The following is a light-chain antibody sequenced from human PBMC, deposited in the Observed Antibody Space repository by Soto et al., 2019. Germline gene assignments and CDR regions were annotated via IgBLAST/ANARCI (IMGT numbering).Light chain of an antibody. J-gene: IGKJ1*01. CDR2: DAS. CDR1: QNINAW. Sequence: DINMTKSPCSLSVSVGDRVTITCRTSQNINAWLAWYQQRPGQAPKLLIYDASTVQSGVPSRFSGSGSGTDFTLTISRLEPEDFAVYYCQQRSNWPPTWTFGQGTKVDI. V-gene: IGKV1-5*01. CDR3: QQRSNWPPTWT.